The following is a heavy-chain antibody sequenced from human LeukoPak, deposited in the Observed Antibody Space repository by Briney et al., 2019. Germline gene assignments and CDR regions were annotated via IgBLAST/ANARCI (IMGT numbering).Heavy chain of an antibody. Sequence: GGSLRLSCAVSGFTFSNYAMHWVRQAPGKGLGWVAVISYDGDSKYYADSVKGRFTISRENSKNTLYLQMNSLRADDTAVYYCARAGSATPDAFDIWGQGTMVTVSS. V-gene: IGHV3-30*01. J-gene: IGHJ3*02. CDR3: ARAGSATPDAFDI. CDR2: ISYDGDSK. CDR1: GFTFSNYA. D-gene: IGHD2-15*01.